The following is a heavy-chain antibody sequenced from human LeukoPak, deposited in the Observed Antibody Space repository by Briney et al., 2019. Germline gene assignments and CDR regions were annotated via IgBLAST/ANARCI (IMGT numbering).Heavy chain of an antibody. V-gene: IGHV4-34*01. J-gene: IGHJ4*02. CDR2: INHSGST. D-gene: IGHD5-18*01. Sequence: SETLSLTCAVCGGSFSGYYWSWIRQPPGKGLEWIGEINHSGSTNYNPSLKSRVTISVDTSKNQFSLKLSSVTAADTAVYYCASGGYSYGSQAHFDYWGQGTLVTVSS. CDR3: ASGGYSYGSQAHFDY. CDR1: GGSFSGYY.